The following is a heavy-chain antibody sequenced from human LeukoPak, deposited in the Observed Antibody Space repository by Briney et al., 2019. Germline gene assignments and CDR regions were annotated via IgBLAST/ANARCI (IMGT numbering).Heavy chain of an antibody. CDR3: ARVRYCGGDCLSFDY. CDR2: INSDGSST. D-gene: IGHD2-21*02. V-gene: IGHV3-74*01. Sequence: GRSLRLSCAASGFTFSSYWMHWVRQAPGKGLVWVSRINSDGSSTSYADSVKGRSTISRDNAKNTLYLQMNSLRAEDTAVYYCARVRYCGGDCLSFDYWGQGTLVTVSS. J-gene: IGHJ4*02. CDR1: GFTFSSYW.